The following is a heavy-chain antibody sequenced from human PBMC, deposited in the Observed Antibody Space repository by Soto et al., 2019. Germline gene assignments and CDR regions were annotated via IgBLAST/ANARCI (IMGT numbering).Heavy chain of an antibody. CDR3: ARGRAYCGGDCYDYYDYYGMDV. D-gene: IGHD2-21*02. V-gene: IGHV3-33*01. CDR1: GFTFSSYG. Sequence: QVQLVESGGGVVQPGRSLRLSCAASGFTFSSYGMHWVRQAPGKGLEWVAVIWYDGSNKYYADSVKGRFTISRDNSKNTLYLQMNSLRAEDTAVYYWARGRAYCGGDCYDYYDYYGMDVWGQGTTVTVSS. J-gene: IGHJ6*02. CDR2: IWYDGSNK.